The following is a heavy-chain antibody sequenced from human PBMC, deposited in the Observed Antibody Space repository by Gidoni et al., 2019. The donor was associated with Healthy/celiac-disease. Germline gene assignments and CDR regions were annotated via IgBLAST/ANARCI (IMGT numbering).Heavy chain of an antibody. Sequence: QVQLVQSGAEVTKPGSSVKVSCKASGGTFSSSALSWVRQAPGQGLEWMGGIIPICGPANYAQKFQGRVTITADESTSTAYMELSSLRSEDTAVYYCARKTTVTGPLYDYGMDVWGQGTTVTVSS. CDR3: ARKTTVTGPLYDYGMDV. V-gene: IGHV1-69*01. CDR1: GGTFSSSA. CDR2: IIPICGPA. J-gene: IGHJ6*02. D-gene: IGHD4-17*01.